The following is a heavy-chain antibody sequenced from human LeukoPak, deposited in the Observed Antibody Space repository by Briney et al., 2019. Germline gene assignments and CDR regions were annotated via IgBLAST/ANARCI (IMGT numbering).Heavy chain of an antibody. CDR3: ARENPSGYYNRPIDY. CDR2: IYYSGSI. V-gene: IGHV4-59*01. D-gene: IGHD3-22*01. J-gene: IGHJ4*02. Sequence: SESLSLTCTVSGASISSYYWSWIRQPPGKGLEWIGDIYYSGSIKYNPSLKSRVTMSVDTSKNQFSLKLSSVTAADTAIYYCARENPSGYYNRPIDYWGQGTLVTVSS. CDR1: GASISSYY.